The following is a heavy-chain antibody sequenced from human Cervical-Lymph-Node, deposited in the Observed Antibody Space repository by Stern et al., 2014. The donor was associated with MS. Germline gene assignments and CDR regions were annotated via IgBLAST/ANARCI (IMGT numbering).Heavy chain of an antibody. CDR2: VGALNGDV. CDR3: ASERYTYYDDQRPPGGFDP. CDR1: GITFSHSA. J-gene: IGHJ5*02. V-gene: IGHV1-58*02. Sequence: QLVESGPEVKKPGTSVKVSCKASGITFSHSAIQWVRQARGQSPEWIGWVGALNGDVNFAPRFQERVTITRDMSTSTVYMELRSLRSEDTAIYYCASERYTYYDDQRPPGGFDPWGQGTLVTVSS. D-gene: IGHD3-3*01.